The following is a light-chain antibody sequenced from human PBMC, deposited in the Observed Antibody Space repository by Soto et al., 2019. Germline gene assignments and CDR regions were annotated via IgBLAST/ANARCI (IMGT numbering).Light chain of an antibody. V-gene: IGKV1-39*01. CDR2: TAS. Sequence: DIQMTQSPSSLSASVGDRVTITCRASQGIGTSLNWYQQRPGKAPNLLLYTASSLQTGVPSRFRGSSSGTDFTLTISRLQPDDSATYYCQESYSSTWTFGQGTKVEI. J-gene: IGKJ1*01. CDR1: QGIGTS. CDR3: QESYSSTWT.